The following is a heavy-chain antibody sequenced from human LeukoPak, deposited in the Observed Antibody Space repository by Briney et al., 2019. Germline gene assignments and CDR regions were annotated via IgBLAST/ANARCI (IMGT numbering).Heavy chain of an antibody. V-gene: IGHV4-34*01. J-gene: IGHJ5*02. D-gene: IGHD3-10*01. CDR3: ARLTRGHESWFDP. CDR2: INHSGST. Sequence: SETLSLTCAVYGGSFSGYYWSWIRQPPGKGLEWIGEINHSGSTNYNPSLKSRVTISVDTSKNQFSLKLSSVTAADTAVYYCARLTRGHESWFDPWGQGTLVTVSS. CDR1: GGSFSGYY.